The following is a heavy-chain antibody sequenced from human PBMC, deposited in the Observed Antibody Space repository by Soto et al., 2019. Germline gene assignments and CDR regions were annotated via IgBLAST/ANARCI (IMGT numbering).Heavy chain of an antibody. J-gene: IGHJ6*02. D-gene: IGHD2-15*01. V-gene: IGHV4-39*02. Sequence: QLQLQESGPGLVKPSETLSLTCTVSGGSISSSSYYWGWIRQPPGKGLEWIGSIYYSGSTYYNPSLKSRVTISVDTSKNQFSLKLSSVTAADTAVYYCARDRWXFHGYYGMDVWGQGTTVTVSS. CDR2: IYYSGST. CDR1: GGSISSSSYY. CDR3: ARDRWXFHGYYGMDV.